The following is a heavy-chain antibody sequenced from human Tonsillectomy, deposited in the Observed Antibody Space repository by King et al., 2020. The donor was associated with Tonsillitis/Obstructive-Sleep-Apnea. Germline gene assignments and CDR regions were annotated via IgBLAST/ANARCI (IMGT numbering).Heavy chain of an antibody. V-gene: IGHV5-10-1*01. D-gene: IGHD6-6*01. Sequence: QLVQSGAEVKKPGESLRISCKGSGYSFTSYWISWVRQMPGKGLEWMGRIDPSDSYTNYSPSFQGHVTISADKSISTAYLQWSSLKASDTAMYYCARSPAAIAARTYYYYMDVWGKGTTVTVSS. CDR1: GYSFTSYW. J-gene: IGHJ6*03. CDR3: ARSPAAIAARTYYYYMDV. CDR2: IDPSDSYT.